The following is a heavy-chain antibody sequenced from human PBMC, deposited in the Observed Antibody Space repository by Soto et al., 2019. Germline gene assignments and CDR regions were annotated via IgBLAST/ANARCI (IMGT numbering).Heavy chain of an antibody. CDR2: IIPIFGTA. Sequence: PRASVKVSCKASGYTFTGYYMHWVRQAPGQGLEWMGWIIPIFGTANYAQKFQGRVTITADESTSTAYMELSSLRSEDTAVYYCARDRINIVVVPAAITGRFDPWGQGTLVTVSS. J-gene: IGHJ5*02. D-gene: IGHD2-2*01. CDR3: ARDRINIVVVPAAITGRFDP. V-gene: IGHV1-69*13. CDR1: GYTFTGYY.